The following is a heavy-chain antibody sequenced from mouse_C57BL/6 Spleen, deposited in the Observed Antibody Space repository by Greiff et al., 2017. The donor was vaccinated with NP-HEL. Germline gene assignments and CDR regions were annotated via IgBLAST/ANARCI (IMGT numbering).Heavy chain of an antibody. D-gene: IGHD2-1*01. CDR1: GFTFSSYG. J-gene: IGHJ2*01. CDR2: ISSGGSYT. Sequence: EVHLVESGGDLVKPGGSLKLSCAASGFTFSSYGMSWVRQTPDKRLEWVATISSGGSYTYYPDSVKGRFTISRDNAKNTLYLQMSSLKSEDTAMYYCARLYGNYADYWGQGTTLTVSS. CDR3: ARLYGNYADY. V-gene: IGHV5-6*01.